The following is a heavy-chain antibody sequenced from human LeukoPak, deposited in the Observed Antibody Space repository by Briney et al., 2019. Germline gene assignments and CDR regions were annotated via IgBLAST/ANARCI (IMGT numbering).Heavy chain of an antibody. CDR2: IYHSGRT. J-gene: IGHJ4*02. Sequence: SETLSLTCTVSGGSMSSFYWNWIRLPPGKGLELIGYIYHSGRTNYNPSLKSRVTISVDSSKNQFSLKLSSVTAADTAMYYCARGRKYTYGYTVTELGSGYFDYWGQGTLVTVSS. CDR3: ARGRKYTYGYTVTELGSGYFDY. V-gene: IGHV4-59*01. D-gene: IGHD5-18*01. CDR1: GGSMSSFY.